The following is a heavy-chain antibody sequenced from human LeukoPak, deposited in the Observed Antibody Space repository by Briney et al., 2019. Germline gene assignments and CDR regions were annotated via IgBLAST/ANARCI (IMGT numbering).Heavy chain of an antibody. CDR1: GFTFSSYA. J-gene: IGHJ4*02. V-gene: IGHV3-23*01. CDR3: AKDLGYCSSTSCFLDY. Sequence: GGSLRLSCAASGFTFSSYAMSWVRQAPGKGLEWVSAISGSGGSTYYADSVKGRFTISRDNSKDTLYLQMNSLRAEDTAVYYCAKDLGYCSSTSCFLDYWGQGTLVTVSS. CDR2: ISGSGGST. D-gene: IGHD2-2*01.